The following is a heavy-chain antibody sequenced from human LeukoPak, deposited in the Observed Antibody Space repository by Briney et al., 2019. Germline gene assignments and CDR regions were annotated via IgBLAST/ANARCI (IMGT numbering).Heavy chain of an antibody. V-gene: IGHV4-30-2*01. Sequence: SETLSLTCTVSGGSISSGGYYWSWIRQPPGKGLEWIGYIYHSGSTYYNPSLKSRVTISVDRSKNQFSLKLSSVTAADTAVYYCARGVSRQWLVPDYFDYWGQGTLVTVSS. J-gene: IGHJ4*02. CDR1: GGSISSGGYY. D-gene: IGHD6-19*01. CDR2: IYHSGST. CDR3: ARGVSRQWLVPDYFDY.